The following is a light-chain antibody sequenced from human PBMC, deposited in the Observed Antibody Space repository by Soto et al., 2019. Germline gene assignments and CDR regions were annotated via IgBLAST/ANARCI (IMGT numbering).Light chain of an antibody. J-gene: IGKJ5*01. CDR1: QSVSSSY. CDR2: GAS. Sequence: IVLPHSPGTVSLSPVGEATLSCRALQSVSSSYLAWYQQKPGQAPRLLIYGASSRATGIPDRFSGGGSGTDFTLTISRLEPEDFAVYFCQQYGGSPAITFGQGRRPEIK. CDR3: QQYGGSPAIT. V-gene: IGKV3-20*01.